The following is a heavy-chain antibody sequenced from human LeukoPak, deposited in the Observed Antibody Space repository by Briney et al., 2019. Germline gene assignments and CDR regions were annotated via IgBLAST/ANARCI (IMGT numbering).Heavy chain of an antibody. Sequence: GGSLRLSCAASGFTFSSYWMHWVRQAPGKGLVWVSRINSDGSSTSYADSMKGRFTISRDNAKNTLYLQMNSLRAEDTAVYYCARDDYGSWDFNYWGQGTLVTVSS. J-gene: IGHJ4*02. CDR3: ARDDYGSWDFNY. V-gene: IGHV3-74*01. CDR2: INSDGSST. D-gene: IGHD4-17*01. CDR1: GFTFSSYW.